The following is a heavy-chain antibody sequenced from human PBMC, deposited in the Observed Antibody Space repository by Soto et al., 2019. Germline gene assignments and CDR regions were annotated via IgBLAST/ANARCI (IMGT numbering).Heavy chain of an antibody. Sequence: TLSLPCTVSGGSISSGDYYWSWIRQPPGKGLEWIGYIYYSGSTYYNPSLKSRVTISVDTSKNQFSLKLSSVTAADTAVYYCARATWESYSHGLYYYYGMDVWGQGTTVPVSS. CDR1: GGSISSGDYY. CDR3: ARATWESYSHGLYYYYGMDV. V-gene: IGHV4-30-4*01. D-gene: IGHD1-26*01. CDR2: IYYSGST. J-gene: IGHJ6*02.